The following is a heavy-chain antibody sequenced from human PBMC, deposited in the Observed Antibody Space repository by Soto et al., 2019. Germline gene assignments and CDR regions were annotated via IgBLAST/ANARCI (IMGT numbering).Heavy chain of an antibody. J-gene: IGHJ4*02. CDR2: IIPIFATV. V-gene: IGHV1-69*01. CDR1: GGSFSSNP. Sequence: QVQLVQSGSEVKKPGSSVKVSCKASGGSFSSNPISWVRQAPGQGLEWMAGIIPIFATVHYAQKFQGRVTITADESTSTAYMELTSLRSEGTAVYFCARGGRGSSSAPRYYFDYWGQGTLVTVSS. D-gene: IGHD5-18*01. CDR3: ARGGRGSSSAPRYYFDY.